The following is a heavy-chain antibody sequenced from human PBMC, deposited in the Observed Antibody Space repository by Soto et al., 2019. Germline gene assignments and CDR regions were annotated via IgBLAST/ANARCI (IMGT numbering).Heavy chain of an antibody. CDR1: GYTFTSYG. CDR3: ARSYSSGWYGNWAFDI. V-gene: IGHV1-18*01. CDR2: ISAYNGNT. Sequence: ASVKVSCKASGYTFTSYGISWVRQAPGQGLEWMGWISAYNGNTNYAQKLQGRVTMTTDTSTSTAYMELRSLRSDDTAVYYCARSYSSGWYGNWAFDIWGQGTMVTVSS. D-gene: IGHD6-19*01. J-gene: IGHJ3*02.